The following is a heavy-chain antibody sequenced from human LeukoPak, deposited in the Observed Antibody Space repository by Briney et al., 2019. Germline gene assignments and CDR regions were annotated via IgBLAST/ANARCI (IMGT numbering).Heavy chain of an antibody. CDR3: ARETGLGAFDI. J-gene: IGHJ3*02. Sequence: SETLSLTCTVSGGSISTYFWTWIRQPPGKGLEWIGYIDYSAYTKYNPSLKSRVTISVDTSKNQFSLSLSSLTAADTAVYYCARETGLGAFDIWGQGTMVTVSS. CDR1: GGSISTYF. D-gene: IGHD3/OR15-3a*01. V-gene: IGHV4-59*01. CDR2: IDYSAYT.